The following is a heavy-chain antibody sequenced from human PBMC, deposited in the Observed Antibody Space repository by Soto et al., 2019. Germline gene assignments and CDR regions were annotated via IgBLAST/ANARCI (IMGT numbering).Heavy chain of an antibody. Sequence: QLQLQESGPGLVKPSETLSLTCTVSGGSISSSSYYWGWIRQPPGKGLEWIGSIYYSGSTYYNPSLKSRVTISVDTSKNQFSLKVNSVTAADTAVYYCARPPTASLDAFEIWGQGTMVTVSS. CDR2: IYYSGST. CDR3: ARPPTASLDAFEI. V-gene: IGHV4-39*01. J-gene: IGHJ3*02. CDR1: GGSISSSSYY.